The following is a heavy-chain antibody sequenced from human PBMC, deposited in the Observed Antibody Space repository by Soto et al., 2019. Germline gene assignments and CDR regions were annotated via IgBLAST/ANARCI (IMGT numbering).Heavy chain of an antibody. Sequence: ASVKVSCKASGYSFISHYIHWVRQAPGQGLEWMGFINPSGGSATLAQKFQGRVTMTRDTSTSTVYMGLTILRSEDAAVYYCARDYLSSKLSLSYFDFWGQGTLVTVSS. J-gene: IGHJ4*02. V-gene: IGHV1-46*01. CDR2: INPSGGSA. CDR3: ARDYLSSKLSLSYFDF. CDR1: GYSFISHY. D-gene: IGHD2-2*01.